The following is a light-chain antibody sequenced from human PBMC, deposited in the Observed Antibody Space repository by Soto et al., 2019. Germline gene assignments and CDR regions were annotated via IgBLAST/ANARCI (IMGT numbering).Light chain of an antibody. CDR3: SSYAGRTLYV. Sequence: QSALTQPPSVSGAPGQRVTISCTGRSSNIGAGYDVHWYQQLPGTAPKLLIFVNTNRPSGVPDRFSGSKSGTSASLAITGLQAEDEADYYCSSYAGRTLYVFGTGTKVTVL. CDR1: SSNIGAGYD. J-gene: IGLJ1*01. V-gene: IGLV1-40*01. CDR2: VNT.